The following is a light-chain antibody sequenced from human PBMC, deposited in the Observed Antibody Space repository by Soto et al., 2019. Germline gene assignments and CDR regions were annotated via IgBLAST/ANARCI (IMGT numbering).Light chain of an antibody. J-gene: IGLJ1*01. CDR2: EVS. CDR3: SSYTSISSLGV. Sequence: QSVLTQPASVSGSPGQSITISCTGTGSDVGNYKYVSWYQQHPGKAPKLIIFEVSTRPSGVSDRFSGSRSGNTASLTISGLQAEDEADYYCSSYTSISSLGVFGTGPKVTVL. V-gene: IGLV2-14*01. CDR1: GSDVGNYKY.